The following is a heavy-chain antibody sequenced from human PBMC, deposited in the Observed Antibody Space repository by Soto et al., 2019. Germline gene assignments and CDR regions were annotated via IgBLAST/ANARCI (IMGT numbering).Heavy chain of an antibody. CDR2: IYYSGST. J-gene: IGHJ3*02. V-gene: IGHV4-59*01. CDR3: ARASITMVRGVIRLNAFDI. D-gene: IGHD3-10*01. Sequence: SETLSLTCTVSGGSISSYYWSWIRQPPGKGLERIGYIYYSGSTNYNPSLKSRVTISVDTSKNQLSLKLSSVTAADTAVYFCARASITMVRGVIRLNAFDIWGQGTMVTVSS. CDR1: GGSISSYY.